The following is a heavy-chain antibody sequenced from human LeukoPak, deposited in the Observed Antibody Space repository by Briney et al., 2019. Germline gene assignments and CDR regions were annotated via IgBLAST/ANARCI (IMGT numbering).Heavy chain of an antibody. CDR3: AKDVAAAAGLFDY. CDR2: IYTTGRT. Sequence: GGSLRLSCAASGFTVSSNYMSWVRQAPGKGLERVAFIYTTGRTYYADSVRGRCTISRDNSNIPLYLQIDSLRAEDTAVYYCAKDVAAAAGLFDYWGQGTLVTVSS. V-gene: IGHV3-66*01. D-gene: IGHD6-13*01. CDR1: GFTVSSNY. J-gene: IGHJ4*02.